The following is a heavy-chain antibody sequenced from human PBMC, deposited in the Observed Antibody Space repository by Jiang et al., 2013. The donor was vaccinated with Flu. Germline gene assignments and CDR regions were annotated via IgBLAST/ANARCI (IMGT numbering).Heavy chain of an antibody. J-gene: IGHJ3*01. D-gene: IGHD5-24*01. CDR2: VYFSGNT. Sequence: GPGLVKPSETLSLTCTVSGGSVSSGGYYWSWIRQPAGKGLEWIGRVYFSGNTNYNPSLKSRVIISVDTSKNQVSLKLSSVTAADTALYYCARVLRIDVYNYDGFDVWGQGTMVTVSS. CDR3: ARVLRIDVYNYDGFDV. CDR1: GGSVSSGGYY. V-gene: IGHV4-61*02.